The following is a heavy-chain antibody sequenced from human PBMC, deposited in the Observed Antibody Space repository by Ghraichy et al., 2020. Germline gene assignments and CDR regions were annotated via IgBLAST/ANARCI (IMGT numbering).Heavy chain of an antibody. V-gene: IGHV4-34*01. CDR3: ARHGRKIIFYY. Sequence: SETLSLTCAVYGGSFSGYYWSWIRQPPGKGLEWIGEINHSGSTNYNPSLKSRVTISVDTSKNQFSLKLSSVTAADTAVYYCARHGRKIIFYYWGQGTLVTVSS. CDR1: GGSFSGYY. D-gene: IGHD2/OR15-2a*01. CDR2: INHSGST. J-gene: IGHJ4*02.